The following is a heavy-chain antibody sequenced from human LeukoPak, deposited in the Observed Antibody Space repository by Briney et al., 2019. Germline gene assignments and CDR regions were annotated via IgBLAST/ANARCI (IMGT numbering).Heavy chain of an antibody. CDR3: ASWAGGSAIIDLFDY. J-gene: IGHJ4*02. V-gene: IGHV3-30*10. CDR2: VSHDGSTE. D-gene: IGHD3-16*01. CDR1: GITFSTYA. Sequence: GRPLRLSCVASGITFSTYALHWVRQAPGKGLEWVAVVSHDGSTEYYTDAVRGRFTVSRDNSRNTLYLQMDSLRAEDTAVYYCASWAGGSAIIDLFDYWGQGAVVTVCS.